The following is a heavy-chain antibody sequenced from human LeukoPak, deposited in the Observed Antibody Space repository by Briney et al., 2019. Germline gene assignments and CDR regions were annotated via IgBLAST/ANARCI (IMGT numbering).Heavy chain of an antibody. Sequence: GGSLRLSCAASGFTFSSYWMHWVRQAPGKGLVWVSRINSDGSSTSYADSVKGRFTISRDNAKNTLYLQMNGLRAEDTAVYYCARDGYDSSGYLFDYWGQGTLVTVSS. CDR1: GFTFSSYW. V-gene: IGHV3-74*01. CDR2: INSDGSST. CDR3: ARDGYDSSGYLFDY. D-gene: IGHD3-22*01. J-gene: IGHJ4*02.